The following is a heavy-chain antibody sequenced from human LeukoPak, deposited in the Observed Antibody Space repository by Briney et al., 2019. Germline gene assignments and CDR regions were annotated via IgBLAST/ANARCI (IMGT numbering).Heavy chain of an antibody. CDR2: VYSGGST. D-gene: IGHD6-13*01. V-gene: IGHV3-66*01. J-gene: IGHJ4*02. Sequence: GGSLRLSCAASGFTFTSYAMTWVRQAPGKGLEWVSVVYSGGSTYYADSVKGRFTISRDSSKNTLYLQMNSLRAEDTAVYYCALGDPSSSWGQGTLVTVSS. CDR1: GFTFTSYA. CDR3: ALGDPSSS.